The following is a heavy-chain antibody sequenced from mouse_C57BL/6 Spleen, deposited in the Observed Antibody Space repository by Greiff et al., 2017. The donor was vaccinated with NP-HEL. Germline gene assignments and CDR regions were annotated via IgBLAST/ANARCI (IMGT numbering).Heavy chain of an antibody. CDR2: IWRGGST. Sequence: QVQLQQSGPGLVQPSQSLSITCTVSGFSLTSYGVHWVRQSPGKGLEWLGVIWRGGSTDYNVAFMSRLSITKDNSKSQVFFKMNSLQADDTAIYDCAKAYYSNSYAMDYWGQGTSVTVSS. D-gene: IGHD2-5*01. V-gene: IGHV2-5*01. CDR1: GFSLTSYG. J-gene: IGHJ4*01. CDR3: AKAYYSNSYAMDY.